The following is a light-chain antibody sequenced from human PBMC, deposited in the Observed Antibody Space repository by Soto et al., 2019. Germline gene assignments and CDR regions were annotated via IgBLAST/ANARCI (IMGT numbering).Light chain of an antibody. V-gene: IGLV2-14*01. CDR3: SSYTLNSTLV. Sequence: QSVLIQPASVSGSPGQSLTISCTGTSSDVGHYNYVSWYQQHSGKAPKLMIYEVGNRPSGVSNRFSASKSGNTASLTISGLQAEDEADYYCSSYTLNSTLVFGGGTKLTVL. CDR1: SSDVGHYNY. J-gene: IGLJ2*01. CDR2: EVG.